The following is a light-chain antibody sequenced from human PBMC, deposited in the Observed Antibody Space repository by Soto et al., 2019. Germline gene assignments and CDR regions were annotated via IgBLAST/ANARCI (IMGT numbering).Light chain of an antibody. J-gene: IGLJ2*01. CDR1: SSNIGSNT. Sequence: QSVLTQPPSASGTPGQRVTISCSGSSSNIGSNTVNWYQQLPGTAPKLLIYSNNQRPSVVPGRFSGSKSGTSASLAISGLQSEDDADYYCAAWDDSLNGRVFGGGTKLTVL. CDR2: SNN. V-gene: IGLV1-44*01. CDR3: AAWDDSLNGRV.